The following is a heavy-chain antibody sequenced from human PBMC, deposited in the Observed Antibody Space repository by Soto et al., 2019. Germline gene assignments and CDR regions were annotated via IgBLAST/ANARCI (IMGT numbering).Heavy chain of an antibody. CDR2: INHSGST. Sequence: SETLSLTCAVYGGSFSGYYWSWIRQPPGKGLEWIGEINHSGSTNYNPSLKSRVTISVDTSKNQFSLKLSSVTAADTAVYYCARGTRRKGWLQLRIAFDIWGQGTMVTISS. CDR1: GGSFSGYY. CDR3: ARGTRRKGWLQLRIAFDI. D-gene: IGHD5-12*01. J-gene: IGHJ3*02. V-gene: IGHV4-34*01.